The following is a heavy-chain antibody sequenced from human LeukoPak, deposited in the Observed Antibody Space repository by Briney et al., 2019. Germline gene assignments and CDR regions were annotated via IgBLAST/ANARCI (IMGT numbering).Heavy chain of an antibody. D-gene: IGHD2-21*02. Sequence: PGGSLRLSCVASRFTFSNYWMSWVHHAPGKGLEWVANINQDGSKKPYADSMKGRFTISRDNAKESLYLQLNSLRADDTAVYYCAKWGPHCVGDYCPALDSWGQGTLVTVSS. CDR3: AKWGPHCVGDYCPALDS. V-gene: IGHV3-7*01. CDR1: RFTFSNYW. J-gene: IGHJ4*02. CDR2: INQDGSKK.